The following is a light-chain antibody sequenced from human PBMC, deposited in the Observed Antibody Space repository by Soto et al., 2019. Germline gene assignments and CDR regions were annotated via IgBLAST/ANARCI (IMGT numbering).Light chain of an antibody. CDR2: EVS. V-gene: IGLV2-8*01. CDR3: SSFASSPVV. CDR1: SSDVGEENY. J-gene: IGLJ2*01. Sequence: QSALTQPPSASGSPGQSVTITCSGTSSDVGEENYVSWYQQHPGKVPKLILYEVSKRPSGVPDRFSGSRSGNTASLTVSGLQAEDEADYYCSSFASSPVVFGGGTKVTVL.